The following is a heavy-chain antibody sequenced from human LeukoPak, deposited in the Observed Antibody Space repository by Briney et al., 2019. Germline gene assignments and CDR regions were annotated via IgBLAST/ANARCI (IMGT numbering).Heavy chain of an antibody. CDR1: GYTFTGYY. Sequence: ASVKVSCKASGYTFTGYYMHWVRQAPGQGLEWMGWINPNSGGTNYAQKFQGRVTMTRDTSISTAYMGLSRLRSDDTAVYYCARDLVEGSGWYYYYMDVWGKGTTVTVSS. J-gene: IGHJ6*03. D-gene: IGHD6-19*01. CDR3: ARDLVEGSGWYYYYMDV. CDR2: INPNSGGT. V-gene: IGHV1-2*02.